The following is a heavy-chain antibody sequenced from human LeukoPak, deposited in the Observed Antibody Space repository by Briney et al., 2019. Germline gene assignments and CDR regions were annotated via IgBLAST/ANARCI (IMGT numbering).Heavy chain of an antibody. J-gene: IGHJ4*02. Sequence: ASVKVSCKASGYTFTSYGVSWLRQAPGQGLEWMGWISDSNGNTNYAQKLQGRVTMTTDTSTSTAYMEVRNLRSDDTAVYYCARYPLSHTSNGHYYFDYWGQGTLLTVSS. CDR2: ISDSNGNT. CDR3: ARYPLSHTSNGHYYFDY. D-gene: IGHD6-25*01. CDR1: GYTFTSYG. V-gene: IGHV1-18*01.